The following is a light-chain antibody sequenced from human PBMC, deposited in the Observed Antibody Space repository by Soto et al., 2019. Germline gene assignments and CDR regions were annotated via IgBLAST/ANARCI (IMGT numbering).Light chain of an antibody. Sequence: DIQMTQSPSSLSASVGDRVTITCRASQSFSGYLNWYRQKPGKAPKLLMYAASSLQSGVPSRFSGSGSGTEFTLTISSLQPEDFATYYCQQSSSTPLTFGGGTKVEIK. CDR3: QQSSSTPLT. J-gene: IGKJ4*01. V-gene: IGKV1-39*01. CDR2: AAS. CDR1: QSFSGY.